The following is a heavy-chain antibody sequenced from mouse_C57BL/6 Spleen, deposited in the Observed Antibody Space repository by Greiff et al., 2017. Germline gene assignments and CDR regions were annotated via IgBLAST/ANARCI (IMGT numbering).Heavy chain of an antibody. J-gene: IGHJ4*01. CDR1: GFSFTSYG. D-gene: IGHD2-1*01. V-gene: IGHV2-6-1*01. Sequence: VKLMESGPGLVAPSQSLSITCTVSGFSFTSYGVHWVRQPPGKGLEWLVVIWSDGSTTYNSAPKSRLSIRDDNSKSQVFLKMNSLQTDDTAMYYCARHGDYGNYEAMDYWGQGTSVTVSS. CDR3: ARHGDYGNYEAMDY. CDR2: IWSDGST.